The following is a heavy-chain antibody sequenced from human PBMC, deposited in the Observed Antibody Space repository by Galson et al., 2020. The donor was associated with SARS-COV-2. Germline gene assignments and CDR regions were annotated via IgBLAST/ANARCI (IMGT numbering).Heavy chain of an antibody. CDR3: ARASWLTFKAYFDY. J-gene: IGHJ4*02. CDR1: GFTFSSHW. D-gene: IGHD3-22*01. CDR2: IKQDGSEK. V-gene: IGHV3-7*03. Sequence: GESLKISCAASGFTFSSHWMSWVRLAPQNGLEWVASIKQDGSEKYYADSVKGRFTISRDNAKNSLYLQMNSLRAEDTAVYYCARASWLTFKAYFDYWGQGTLVTVSS.